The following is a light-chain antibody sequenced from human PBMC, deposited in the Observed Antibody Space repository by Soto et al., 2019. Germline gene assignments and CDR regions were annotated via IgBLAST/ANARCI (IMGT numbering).Light chain of an antibody. CDR3: CSYAGSSLWV. V-gene: IGLV2-11*01. CDR2: DVI. Sequence: QSALTQPRSVSGSPGQSVTISCTGTSSDVGVYNYVSWYQQHPGKAPQLVIYDVIKRPSGVPYRFSGSKSGNTASLTIAGLQAEDEAEYYCCSYAGSSLWVFGGGTKVTVL. CDR1: SSDVGVYNY. J-gene: IGLJ3*02.